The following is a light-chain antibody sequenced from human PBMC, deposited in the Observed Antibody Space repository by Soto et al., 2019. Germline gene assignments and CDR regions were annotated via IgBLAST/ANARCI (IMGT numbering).Light chain of an antibody. CDR3: QQLWTYHLT. V-gene: IGKV1-9*01. CDR2: AAS. Sequence: DTQLTQSPSFLSASVGDRVTITCRASQDVSRSVGWYQQKPGKAPKILISAASTLHSGAPSRFSGRGSGTDFALTISILQPEDFATYYGQQLWTYHLTFGGGTKVE. J-gene: IGKJ4*01. CDR1: QDVSRS.